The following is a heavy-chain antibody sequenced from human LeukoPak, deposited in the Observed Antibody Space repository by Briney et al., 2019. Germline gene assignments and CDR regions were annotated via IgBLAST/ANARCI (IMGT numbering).Heavy chain of an antibody. Sequence: GGSLRLSCAASGFTFSSYAMSWVRQAPGKGLEWVAAISGSGGSTYYADSVKGRFTISRDNSKNTLYLQMNSLRAEDTAVYYCAKDPLYSGSYVGGHWFDPWGQGTLVTVSS. J-gene: IGHJ5*02. CDR1: GFTFSSYA. CDR3: AKDPLYSGSYVGGHWFDP. CDR2: ISGSGGST. V-gene: IGHV3-23*01. D-gene: IGHD1-26*01.